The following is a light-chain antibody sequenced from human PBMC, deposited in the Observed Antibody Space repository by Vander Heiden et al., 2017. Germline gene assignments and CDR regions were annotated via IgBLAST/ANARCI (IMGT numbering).Light chain of an antibody. CDR1: QGIRND. V-gene: IGKV1-17*01. CDR3: LHHTIYP. Sequence: DIQMTQSPSSLSASVGDRVTITCRASQGIRNDLGWYQQKPGKAPKRLIYAASSLKRGVQLRFSGSGSGTEFTLTIRRLQTEDFATYYRLHHTIYPFGGGTKVEIK. CDR2: AAS. J-gene: IGKJ4*01.